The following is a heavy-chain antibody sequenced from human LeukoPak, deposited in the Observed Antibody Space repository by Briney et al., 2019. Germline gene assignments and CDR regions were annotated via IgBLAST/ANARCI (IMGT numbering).Heavy chain of an antibody. CDR1: GYTFTSYG. J-gene: IGHJ3*02. CDR3: ASNPTPYDAFDI. CDR2: ISAYNGNT. V-gene: IGHV1-18*01. Sequence: GASVKVSCKASGYTFTSYGISWVRQAPGQGLEWMGWISAYNGNTNYAQKLQGRVTMTTDTSTSTAYMELRRLRSDDTAVYYCASNPTPYDAFDIWGQGTMVTVSS.